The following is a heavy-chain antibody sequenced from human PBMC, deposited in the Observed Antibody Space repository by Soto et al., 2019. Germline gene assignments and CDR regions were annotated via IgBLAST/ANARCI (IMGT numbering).Heavy chain of an antibody. V-gene: IGHV3-30-3*01. J-gene: IGHJ6*02. Sequence: GGSLRLSCAASGFTFSSYAMHWVLQAPGKGLEWVAVISYDGSNKYYADSVKGRFTISRDNSKNTLYLQMNSLRAEDTAVYYCARVSDYGGNPIYYGMDVWGQGTTVTVSS. CDR2: ISYDGSNK. D-gene: IGHD4-17*01. CDR1: GFTFSSYA. CDR3: ARVSDYGGNPIYYGMDV.